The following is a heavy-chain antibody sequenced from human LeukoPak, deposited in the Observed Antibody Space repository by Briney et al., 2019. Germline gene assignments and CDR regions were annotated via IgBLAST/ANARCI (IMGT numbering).Heavy chain of an antibody. Sequence: GGSLRLSCAVSGFTFSGSAMHWVRQASGKGLEWVGRIRSKANSYATSYGASVKGRFTISRDNAKNSLYLQMNSLRAEDTAVYYCARDQRIIQLWLQGYYGMDVWGQGTTVTVSS. CDR1: GFTFSGSA. CDR3: ARDQRIIQLWLQGYYGMDV. D-gene: IGHD5-18*01. V-gene: IGHV3-73*01. CDR2: IRSKANSYAT. J-gene: IGHJ6*02.